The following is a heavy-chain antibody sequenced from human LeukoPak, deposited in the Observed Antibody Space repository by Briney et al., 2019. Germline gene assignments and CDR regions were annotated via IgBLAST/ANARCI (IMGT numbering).Heavy chain of an antibody. V-gene: IGHV3-33*06. Sequence: GRSLRLSCAASGFTFSIHGMHWVRQAPGKGLEWVAVVWSDGNDKYYADSVKGRFTISRDNSKSTLYLQMNSLRAEDTAVYSWVKGGHNYLFDYWGQGTLVTVSS. CDR2: VWSDGNDK. CDR3: VKGGHNYLFDY. D-gene: IGHD1-20*01. CDR1: GFTFSIHG. J-gene: IGHJ4*02.